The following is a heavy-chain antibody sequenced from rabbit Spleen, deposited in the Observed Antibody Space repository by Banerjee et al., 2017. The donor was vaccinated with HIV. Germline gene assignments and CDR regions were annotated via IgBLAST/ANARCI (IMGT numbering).Heavy chain of an antibody. CDR2: INASTGKP. D-gene: IGHD1-1*01. CDR3: ARDLVGVIGWNFYL. V-gene: IGHV1S45*01. Sequence: QEQLVESGGGLVQPEGSLTLTCKASRFSFSDRVVMCWVRQAPGKGLEWIACINASTGKPVYATWASGRFTISRTSSTTVTLRMTSLTAADRATYFCARDLVGVIGWNFYLWGPGTLVTVS. J-gene: IGHJ4*01. CDR1: RFSFSDRVV.